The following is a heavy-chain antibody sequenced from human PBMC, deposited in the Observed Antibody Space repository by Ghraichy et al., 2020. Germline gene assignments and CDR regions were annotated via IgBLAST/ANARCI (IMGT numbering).Heavy chain of an antibody. V-gene: IGHV4-4*07. CDR3: ARGYGYSYDY. D-gene: IGHD5-18*01. Sequence: SETLSLTCTVSGGSISGYYWNWIRQPAGKGLDWIGRISTSGSTNYNPSLKSRVTMSVDTSRNQFSLKLSSVTAADTAVYYCARGYGYSYDYWGQGTLVTVSS. CDR1: GGSISGYY. CDR2: ISTSGST. J-gene: IGHJ4*02.